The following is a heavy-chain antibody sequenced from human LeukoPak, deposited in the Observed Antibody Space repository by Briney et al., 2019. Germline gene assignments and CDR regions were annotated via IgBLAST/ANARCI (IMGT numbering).Heavy chain of an antibody. CDR2: ISNDGGGT. CDR1: GFIFNNYG. V-gene: IGHV3-23*01. J-gene: IGHJ5*02. D-gene: IGHD3-22*01. CDR3: AKGGSGYFLDL. Sequence: GESLRLSCAASGFIFNNYGLIWVRQAPGQGLEWVSAISNDGGGTTYADFVKGRFTISRDNSRNTLFLQMNSLRGDDTALYYCAKGGSGYFLDLWGQGTLVTVSS.